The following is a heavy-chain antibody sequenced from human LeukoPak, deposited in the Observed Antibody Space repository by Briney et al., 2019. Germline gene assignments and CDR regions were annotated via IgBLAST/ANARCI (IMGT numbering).Heavy chain of an antibody. CDR1: GFTFSSYG. J-gene: IGHJ4*02. D-gene: IGHD1-7*01. CDR3: GRGAYNWNYRD. CDR2: ISGSGGST. V-gene: IGHV3-23*01. Sequence: GGTLRLSCAASGFTFSSYGMSWVRQAPGKGLEWVSAISGSGGSTYYADSVKGRFTISRDNSKNALYLQMNSLRAEDTAVYYCGRGAYNWNYRDWGQGTLVTVSS.